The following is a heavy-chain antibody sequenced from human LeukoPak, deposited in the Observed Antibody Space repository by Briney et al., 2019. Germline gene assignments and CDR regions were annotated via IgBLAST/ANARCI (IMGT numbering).Heavy chain of an antibody. CDR2: ISGSGGST. CDR1: GITFSSYA. Sequence: GGSLRLSCAASGITFSSYAMSWVRQAPGKGLEWVSGISGSGGSTYYADSVKGRFTISRDNSKNTLYLQMNSLRAEDTAVYYCAKDRSCTNGICHGDFDYWGQGTLVTVSS. CDR3: AKDRSCTNGICHGDFDY. V-gene: IGHV3-23*01. D-gene: IGHD2-8*01. J-gene: IGHJ4*02.